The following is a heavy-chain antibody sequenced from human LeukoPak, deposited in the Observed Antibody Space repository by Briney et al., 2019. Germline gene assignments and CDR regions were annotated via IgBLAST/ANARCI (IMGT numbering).Heavy chain of an antibody. CDR2: IYYSGST. Sequence: PSETLSLTCTVSGGSISSSSYYWGWIRQPPGKGLEWIGYIYYSGSTNYNPSLKSRVTISVDTSKNQFSLKLSSVTAADTAVYYCARAGHKRYYYMDVWGKGTTVTVSS. CDR3: ARAGHKRYYYMDV. J-gene: IGHJ6*03. CDR1: GGSISSSSYY. D-gene: IGHD6-13*01. V-gene: IGHV4-61*05.